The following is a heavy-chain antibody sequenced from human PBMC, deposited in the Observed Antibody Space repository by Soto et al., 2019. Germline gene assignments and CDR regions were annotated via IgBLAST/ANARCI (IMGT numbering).Heavy chain of an antibody. CDR1: GGSISSSSYY. Sequence: SETLSLTCTVSGGSISSSSYYWGWIRQPPGKGLEWIGSIYYSGSTYYNPSLKSRVTISVDTSKNQFSLKLSSVTAADTAVYYCARFQDGYCSSTSCYEGGYYYYGMDVWGQGTTVTVSS. D-gene: IGHD2-2*03. CDR3: ARFQDGYCSSTSCYEGGYYYYGMDV. V-gene: IGHV4-39*01. CDR2: IYYSGST. J-gene: IGHJ6*02.